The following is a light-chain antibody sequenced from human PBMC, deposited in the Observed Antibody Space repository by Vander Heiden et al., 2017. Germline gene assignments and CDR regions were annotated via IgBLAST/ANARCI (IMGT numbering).Light chain of an antibody. CDR2: KDT. Sequence: SYELTQPPSVSVSPGQTARITCSGDALPKQYAYWYQQKPGQAPLLVMYKDTERPSGIPERFSVSSSGTTVTLTISGVQAEDEAAYYCQSADTSFTYVVFGGGTKLTVL. CDR1: ALPKQY. J-gene: IGLJ2*01. CDR3: QSADTSFTYVV. V-gene: IGLV3-25*03.